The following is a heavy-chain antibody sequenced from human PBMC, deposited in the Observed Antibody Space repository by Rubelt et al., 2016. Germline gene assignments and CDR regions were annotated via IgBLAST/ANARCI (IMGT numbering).Heavy chain of an antibody. D-gene: IGHD3-3*01. Sequence: GRFTISRDDAKNSLYLQMNSLRAEDTAVYYCARVSPARFLEWLDMGGNWFDPWGQGTLVTVSS. CDR3: ARVSPARFLEWLDMGGNWFDP. J-gene: IGHJ5*02. V-gene: IGHV3-11*01.